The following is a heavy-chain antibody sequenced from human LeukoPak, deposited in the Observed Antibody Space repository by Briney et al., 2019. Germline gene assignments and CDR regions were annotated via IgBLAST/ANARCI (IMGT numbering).Heavy chain of an antibody. CDR3: ARGRGMVRGVILNYYYYYMDV. D-gene: IGHD3-10*01. J-gene: IGHJ6*03. CDR1: GYTFTSYD. CDR2: MNPNSGNT. Sequence: GASVKVSCKASGYTFTSYDINWVRQATGQGLEWMGWMNPNSGNTGYAQKFQGRVTMTRNTSISTAYMELSSLRSEDTAVYYCARGRGMVRGVILNYYYYYMDVWGKGTTVTISS. V-gene: IGHV1-8*01.